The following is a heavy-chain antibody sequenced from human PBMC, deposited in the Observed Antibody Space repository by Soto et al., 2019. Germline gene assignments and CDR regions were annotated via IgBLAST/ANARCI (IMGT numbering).Heavy chain of an antibody. CDR3: ARDRLAYDYIWGSYRSFYYYYYMDV. CDR1: GFTFSSYS. D-gene: IGHD3-16*02. V-gene: IGHV3-21*01. Sequence: GGSLSLSCAASGFTFSSYSMNWVRQAPGKGLEWVSSISSSSSYIYYADSVKGRFTISRDNAKNSLYLQMNSLRAEDTAVYYCARDRLAYDYIWGSYRSFYYYYYMDVWGKGTTVTVSS. CDR2: ISSSSSYI. J-gene: IGHJ6*03.